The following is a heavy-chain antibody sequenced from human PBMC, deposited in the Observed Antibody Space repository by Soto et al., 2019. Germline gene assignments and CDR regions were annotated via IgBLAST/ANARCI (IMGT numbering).Heavy chain of an antibody. D-gene: IGHD3-10*01. Sequence: GWSLRLSCAASGFTFSDYYMSWIRQAPGKGLEWVSYISSSSSYTNYADSVKGRFTISRDNAKNSLYLRMNSLRAEDTAVYYCARDRRGGMDPPPDAFDIWGQGTMVTVS. CDR3: ARDRRGGMDPPPDAFDI. J-gene: IGHJ3*02. CDR1: GFTFSDYY. CDR2: ISSSSSYT. V-gene: IGHV3-11*06.